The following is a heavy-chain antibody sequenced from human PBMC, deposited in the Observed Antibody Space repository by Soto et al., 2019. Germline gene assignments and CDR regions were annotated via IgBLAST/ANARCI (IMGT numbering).Heavy chain of an antibody. J-gene: IGHJ1*01. CDR1: GFTFSSYA. V-gene: IGHV3-23*01. CDR3: AKDPSSSWSAEYFQH. CDR2: ISGSGGST. D-gene: IGHD6-13*01. Sequence: GGSLRLSCAASGFTFSSYAMSWVRQAPGKGLEWVSAISGSGGSTYYADSVKGRFTISRDNSKNTLYLQMNSLRAEDTAVYYCAKDPSSSWSAEYFQHWGQGTLVTVSS.